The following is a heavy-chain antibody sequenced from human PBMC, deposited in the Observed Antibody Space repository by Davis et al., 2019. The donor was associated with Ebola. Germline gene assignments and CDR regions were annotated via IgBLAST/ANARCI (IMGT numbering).Heavy chain of an antibody. D-gene: IGHD2-21*02. CDR1: VGSFRGYY. CDR3: ARLSDSLRWYFDL. CDR2: INYSGGT. J-gene: IGHJ2*01. Sequence: MPSETLSLTCAVYVGSFRGYYWSWVRQPPGKGLEWIGEINYSGGTNYSPSLKSRVTISGDTSKNQFSLKLSSVTAADTAVYYCARLSDSLRWYFDLWGRGTLVTVSS. V-gene: IGHV4-34*01.